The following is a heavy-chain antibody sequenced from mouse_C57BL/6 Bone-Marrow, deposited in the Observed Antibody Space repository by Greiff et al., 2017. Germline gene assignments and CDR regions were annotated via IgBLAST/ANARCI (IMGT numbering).Heavy chain of an antibody. CDR2: INPSSGYT. CDR1: GYTFTSYW. CDR3: ATKPPYDYGSSDVDAMDY. D-gene: IGHD1-1*01. V-gene: IGHV1-7*01. J-gene: IGHJ4*01. Sequence: QVQLKQSGAELAKPGASVKLSCKASGYTFTSYWMHWVKQRPVQGLEWIGYINPSSGYTKYNQKFKDKATLSADKSSSTAYMQLRSLTYEDSAVYYCATKPPYDYGSSDVDAMDYWGQGTSVTVSS.